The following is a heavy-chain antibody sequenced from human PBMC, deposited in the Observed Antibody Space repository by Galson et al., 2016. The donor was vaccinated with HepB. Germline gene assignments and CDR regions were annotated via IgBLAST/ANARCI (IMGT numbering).Heavy chain of an antibody. D-gene: IGHD3-10*01. CDR3: ANYLGYGSGRPGYFHS. J-gene: IGHJ4*02. Sequence: SLRLSCAASGFTFSMYGMSWVRQAPGKGLEWVSSISGSRGNTYYADFVKGRFTISRDNSKTTLYLEMNSLRVEDTAVYFCANYLGYGSGRPGYFHSWGQGTQVTVSP. CDR2: ISGSRGNT. V-gene: IGHV3-23*01. CDR1: GFTFSMYG.